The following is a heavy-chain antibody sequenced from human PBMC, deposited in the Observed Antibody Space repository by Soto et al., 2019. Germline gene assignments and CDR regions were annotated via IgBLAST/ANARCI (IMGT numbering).Heavy chain of an antibody. CDR2: ISYDGTDK. D-gene: IGHD2-21*01. CDR3: AKDVGSWSDS. Sequence: QVHLVESGGGVVQPGRSLTISCVGSGFAFSTYGMHWVRQAPATGMEWVALISYDGTDKYYADSVKGRFSISRDNSKQSLSLKMDSLRPEDTAVYYCAKDVGSWSDSWGQGTLVNVSS. J-gene: IGHJ5*02. V-gene: IGHV3-30*18. CDR1: GFAFSTYG.